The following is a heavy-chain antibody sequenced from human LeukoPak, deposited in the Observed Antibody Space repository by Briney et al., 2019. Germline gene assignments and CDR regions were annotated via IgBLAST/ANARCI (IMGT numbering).Heavy chain of an antibody. Sequence: GGSLRLSCETSGFTFSRYEMNWVRQAPGKGLEWVSYISSSGTTIYYADSMRGRFTISRDNAKNSLYLQMNSLRAEDTAVYYCARDQVDTGAFDIWGQGTVVTVSS. D-gene: IGHD5-18*01. CDR3: ARDQVDTGAFDI. J-gene: IGHJ3*02. V-gene: IGHV3-48*03. CDR1: GFTFSRYE. CDR2: ISSSGTTI.